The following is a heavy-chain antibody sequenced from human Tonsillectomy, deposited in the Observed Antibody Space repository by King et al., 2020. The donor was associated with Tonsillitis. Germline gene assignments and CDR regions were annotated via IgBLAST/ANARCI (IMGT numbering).Heavy chain of an antibody. D-gene: IGHD1-26*01. J-gene: IGHJ4*02. CDR3: TGWETGFDY. CDR2: IYYSGST. V-gene: IGHV4-59*01. CDR1: GGSISDYY. Sequence: QLQESGPGLVKPSETLSLTCTVSGGSISDYYWSWIRQPPGKGLEWIGYIYYSGSTNYNPSLKSRVTISVDTSTNQFSLRLSSVTAADTAIYYCTGWETGFDYWGQGTLVTVSS.